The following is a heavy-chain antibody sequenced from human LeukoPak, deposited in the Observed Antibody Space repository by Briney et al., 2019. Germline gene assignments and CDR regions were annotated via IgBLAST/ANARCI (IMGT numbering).Heavy chain of an antibody. CDR3: ARDPGATMIDFDY. V-gene: IGHV3-30-3*01. J-gene: IGHJ4*02. Sequence: GGSLRLSCAASGFTFSSYAMHWVRQAPGKGLEWVAVISYDGSNKYYADSVKGRFTISRDNSKNTLYLQMNSLRAEDTAVYYYARDPGATMIDFDYWGQGTLVTVSS. D-gene: IGHD3-22*01. CDR2: ISYDGSNK. CDR1: GFTFSSYA.